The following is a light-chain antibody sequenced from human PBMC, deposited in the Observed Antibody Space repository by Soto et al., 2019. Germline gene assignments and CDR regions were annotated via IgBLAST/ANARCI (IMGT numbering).Light chain of an antibody. CDR3: QQYENLPS. CDR2: DAS. Sequence: DIQMTQSPSSLSASVGDKVTITCRASRSISSYLNWHQQKPGKATKALIHDASNLATGVPSRFSGSGSGTDFTFTINSLQPEDIGTYYCQQYENLPSFGGGTKVDIK. J-gene: IGKJ4*01. CDR1: RSISSY. V-gene: IGKV1-33*01.